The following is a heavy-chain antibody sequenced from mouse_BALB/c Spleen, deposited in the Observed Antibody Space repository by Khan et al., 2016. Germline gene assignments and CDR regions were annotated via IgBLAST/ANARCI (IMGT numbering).Heavy chain of an antibody. CDR2: INPNNGGT. CDR3: ARSADGHYPFAY. Sequence: QVQLQQPGAELVKPGASVILSCKASGYIFTTYYIYWVKQRPGQGLEWIGGINPNNGGTNFNEKFKSKATLTVDKSSTTAYMQLSSLTSEDSAIYYCARSADGHYPFAYWGQGTLVTVSA. CDR1: GYIFTTYY. V-gene: IGHV1S81*02. D-gene: IGHD2-3*01. J-gene: IGHJ3*01.